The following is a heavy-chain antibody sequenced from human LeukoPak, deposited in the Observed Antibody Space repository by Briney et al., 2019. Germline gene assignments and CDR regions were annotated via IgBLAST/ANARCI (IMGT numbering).Heavy chain of an antibody. CDR3: ARGYLSAGTVTLFDY. J-gene: IGHJ4*02. V-gene: IGHV4-39*01. CDR1: GGSISSSSYY. CDR2: IYYSGST. Sequence: PSETLSLTCTVSGGSISSSSYYWGWIRQPPGKGLEWVGSIYYSGSTYYNPSLKSRVTISVDTSKNQFSLKLSSVTAADTAVYYCARGYLSAGTVTLFDYRGQGTLVTVSS. D-gene: IGHD1-14*01.